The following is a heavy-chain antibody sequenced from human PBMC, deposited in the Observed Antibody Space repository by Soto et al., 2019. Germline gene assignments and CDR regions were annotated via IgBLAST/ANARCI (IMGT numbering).Heavy chain of an antibody. CDR1: GFTFSSYG. D-gene: IGHD4-17*01. Sequence: PGGSLRLSCAASGFTFSSYGMHWVRHAPGKGLEWVAVISYDGSNKYYADSVKGRFTISRDNSKNTLYLQMNSLRAEDTAVYYCANALMTTVSPNAFDIWGQGNMLPVS. CDR3: ANALMTTVSPNAFDI. CDR2: ISYDGSNK. J-gene: IGHJ3*02. V-gene: IGHV3-30*18.